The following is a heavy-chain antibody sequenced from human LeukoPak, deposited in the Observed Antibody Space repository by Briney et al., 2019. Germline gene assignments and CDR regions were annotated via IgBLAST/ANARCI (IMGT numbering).Heavy chain of an antibody. J-gene: IGHJ4*02. V-gene: IGHV1-46*01. CDR2: INPSGGST. D-gene: IGHD3-22*01. CDR3: ARGPGEGGSTRYYYGKPEDPAEYYFDY. CDR1: GHTFTSYY. Sequence: GASVKVSCKASGHTFTSYYMHWVRQAPGQGLEWMGIINPSGGSTSYAQKFQGRVTMTRDMSTSTVYMELSSLRCEDTAVYYCARGPGEGGSTRYYYGKPEDPAEYYFDYWGQGTLVTVSS.